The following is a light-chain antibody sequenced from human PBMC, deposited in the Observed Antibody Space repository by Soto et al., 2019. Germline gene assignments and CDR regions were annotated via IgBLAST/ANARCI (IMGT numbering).Light chain of an antibody. Sequence: QSVLTQPASVSGSPGQSITISCTGTSSDVGTYKFVSWYQQHPGKVPTLMIHEGTKRPSGVSNRFSGSKSGNTATLTISGLQPEDEANYYCCSYAGTSFWVFGGGTKATVL. J-gene: IGLJ3*02. CDR2: EGT. V-gene: IGLV2-23*01. CDR3: CSYAGTSFWV. CDR1: SSDVGTYKF.